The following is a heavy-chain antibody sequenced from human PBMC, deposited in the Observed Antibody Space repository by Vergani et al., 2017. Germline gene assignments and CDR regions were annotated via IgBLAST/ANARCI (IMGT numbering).Heavy chain of an antibody. J-gene: IGHJ4*02. CDR3: ARLRSSYYDFRSGYSTPYYFDY. CDR2: IYYSGST. V-gene: IGHV4-59*06. Sequence: QVQLQESGPGLVKPSETLSLTCTVSGGSISSYYWSWIRQHPGKGLEWIGYIYYSGSTYYNPSLKSRVTISVDTSKNQFSLKLSPVTAADTAVYYCARLRSSYYDFRSGYSTPYYFDYWGQGTLVTVSS. CDR1: GGSISSYY. D-gene: IGHD3-3*01.